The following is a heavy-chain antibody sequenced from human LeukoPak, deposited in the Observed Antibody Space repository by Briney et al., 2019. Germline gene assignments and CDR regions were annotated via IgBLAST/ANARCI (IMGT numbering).Heavy chain of an antibody. V-gene: IGHV3-66*02. CDR3: ARGVVATAIFDD. CDR1: GFTVNSNY. J-gene: IGHJ4*02. CDR2: IYSGGST. Sequence: PGGSLRLSCAASGFTVNSNYMSWVRQAPGKGLEWVSVIYSGGSTYYADSVKGRFTISRDNSKNTLYLQMNSLRAEDTAVYYCARGVVATAIFDDWGQGTLVTVSS. D-gene: IGHD2-21*02.